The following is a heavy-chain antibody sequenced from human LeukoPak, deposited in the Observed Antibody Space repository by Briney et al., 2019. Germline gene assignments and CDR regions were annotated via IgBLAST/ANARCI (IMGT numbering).Heavy chain of an antibody. V-gene: IGHV4-4*02. CDR2: IYHSGST. Sequence: SETLSLTCAVSGGSISSSNWWSWVRQPPGKGLEWIGEIYHSGSTNYNPSLKSRVTISVDKSKNQFSLKLSSVTAADTAVYYCARAGYSSGWYLGYWGQGTLVTVSS. CDR3: ARAGYSSGWYLGY. CDR1: GGSISSSNW. J-gene: IGHJ4*02. D-gene: IGHD6-19*01.